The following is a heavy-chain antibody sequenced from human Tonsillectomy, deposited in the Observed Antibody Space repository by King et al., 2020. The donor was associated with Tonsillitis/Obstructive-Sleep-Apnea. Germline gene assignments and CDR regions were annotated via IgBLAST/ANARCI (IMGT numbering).Heavy chain of an antibody. J-gene: IGHJ4*02. D-gene: IGHD3-3*01. Sequence: VQLVESGGGLVQPGGSLRLSCAASGFTYSTYAMSWVRQAPGKGLEWVSVISGSGDTTNYADSVKGRFTISRDNSKNTLYLQMNSLRAEDTAVFYCAKLPYVFWSGYSSWFDFWGQGTLVTVSS. V-gene: IGHV3-23*04. CDR2: ISGSGDTT. CDR1: GFTYSTYA. CDR3: AKLPYVFWSGYSSWFDF.